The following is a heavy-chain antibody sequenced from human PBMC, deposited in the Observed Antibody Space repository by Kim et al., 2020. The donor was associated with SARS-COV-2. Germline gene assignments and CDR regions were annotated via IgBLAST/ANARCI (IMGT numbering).Heavy chain of an antibody. CDR3: AKGKSYYDFWSGTSYYYYGMDV. CDR2: ISGDGGST. Sequence: GGSLRLSCAASGFTFDDYAMHWVRQAPGKGLEWVSLISGDGGSTYYADSVKGRFTISRDNSKNSLYLQMNSLRTEDTALYYCAKGKSYYDFWSGTSYYYYGMDVWGQGTTVTVSS. J-gene: IGHJ6*02. V-gene: IGHV3-43*02. D-gene: IGHD3-3*01. CDR1: GFTFDDYA.